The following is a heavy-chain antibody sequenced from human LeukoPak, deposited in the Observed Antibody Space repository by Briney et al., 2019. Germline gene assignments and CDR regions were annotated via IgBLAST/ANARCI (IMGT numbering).Heavy chain of an antibody. CDR1: GDSVSSDSYY. CDR2: IYYTGST. J-gene: IGHJ3*02. CDR3: AREGFPRAFDI. Sequence: SETLSLTCTVSGDSVSSDSYYWSWIRQPPGKGLEWIGYIYYTGSTNYNPSLKSRVTISVDTSKNEFSLKLSSVTAADTAVYFCAREGFPRAFDIWGQGTMVTVSS. V-gene: IGHV4-61*01.